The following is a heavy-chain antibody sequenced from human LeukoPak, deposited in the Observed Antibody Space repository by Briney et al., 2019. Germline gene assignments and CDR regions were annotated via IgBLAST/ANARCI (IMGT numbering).Heavy chain of an antibody. CDR3: ARVKPFSYGYYTHDF. CDR2: INPNNGGT. D-gene: IGHD4-17*01. CDR1: GYTFTDYY. J-gene: IGHJ4*02. Sequence: GASVKVSCKASGYTFTDYYIHWVRQAPGQGLEWMGWINPNNGGTNYAQKFQGRVTMTRDTSISTAYMELSSLRSDDTAVYYCARVKPFSYGYYTHDFWGQGTLVSVSS. V-gene: IGHV1-2*02.